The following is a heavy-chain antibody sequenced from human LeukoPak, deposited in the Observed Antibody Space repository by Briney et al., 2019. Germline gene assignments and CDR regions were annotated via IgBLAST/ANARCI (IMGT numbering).Heavy chain of an antibody. V-gene: IGHV1-2*02. D-gene: IGHD3-10*01. CDR3: ARSGYYGSGSYLAYFDY. Sequence: GASVKVSCKASGYTFTSYAMNWVRQAPGQGLEWMGWINPNSGGTNYAQKFQGRVTMTRDTSISTAYMELSRLRSDDTAVYYCARSGYYGSGSYLAYFDYWGQGTLVTVSS. CDR1: GYTFTSYA. CDR2: INPNSGGT. J-gene: IGHJ4*02.